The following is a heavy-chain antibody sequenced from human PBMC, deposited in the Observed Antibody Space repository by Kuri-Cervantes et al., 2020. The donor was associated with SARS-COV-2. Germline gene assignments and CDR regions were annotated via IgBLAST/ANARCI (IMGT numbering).Heavy chain of an antibody. CDR1: GYTFTNSD. V-gene: IGHV1-18*01. Sequence: ASVKVSCKASGYTFTNSDINWVRQATGQGLEWMGWISAYNGNTNYAQKLQGRVTMTTDTSTSTAYMELRSLRSDDTAVYYCARDLSSKYYDFWSGVGWFDPWGQGTLVTVSS. CDR2: ISAYNGNT. CDR3: ARDLSSKYYDFWSGVGWFDP. D-gene: IGHD3-3*01. J-gene: IGHJ5*02.